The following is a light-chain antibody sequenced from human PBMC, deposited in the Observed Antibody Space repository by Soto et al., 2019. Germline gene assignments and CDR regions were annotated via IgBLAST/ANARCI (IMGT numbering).Light chain of an antibody. CDR2: EVS. V-gene: IGLV2-14*01. CDR1: SSDIGGYKY. J-gene: IGLJ1*01. CDR3: SSYSGSTTLV. Sequence: QSVLTQPPSVSGSPGQSITISCTGTSSDIGGYKYVSWYQQHPGKAPKLIIYEVSHRPSGVSNRFSGSKSGNTASLTISGLQAHDEADYYCSSYSGSTTLVFGTGTKVTVL.